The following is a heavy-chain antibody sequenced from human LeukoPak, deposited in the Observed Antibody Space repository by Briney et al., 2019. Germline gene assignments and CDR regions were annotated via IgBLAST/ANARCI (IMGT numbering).Heavy chain of an antibody. CDR2: ISSSSSYI. J-gene: IGHJ4*02. Sequence: GGSLRLSCAASGFTFSDYYMNWVRQAPGKGLEWVSSISSSSSYISYADSVKGRFTISRDNAKNSLYLQMNSLRPEDTAVYYCANDRSSDTYYFDYWGQGTLVTVSS. CDR3: ANDRSSDTYYFDY. V-gene: IGHV3-21*01. D-gene: IGHD3-16*02. CDR1: GFTFSDYY.